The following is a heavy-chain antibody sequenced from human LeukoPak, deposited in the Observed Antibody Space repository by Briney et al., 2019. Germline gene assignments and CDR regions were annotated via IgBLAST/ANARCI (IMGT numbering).Heavy chain of an antibody. CDR3: ARDTVAAAGDD. CDR1: GFTFSNYW. D-gene: IGHD6-13*01. CDR2: IKPDGTEN. Sequence: PGGSLRLSCAASGFTFSNYWMSWVRQAPGKGLEWVANIKPDGTENSHVDSVKGRFIISRDNAKISLYLQMNYLRVEDTAIYYCARDTVAAAGDDWGQGTLVTVSS. J-gene: IGHJ4*02. V-gene: IGHV3-7*01.